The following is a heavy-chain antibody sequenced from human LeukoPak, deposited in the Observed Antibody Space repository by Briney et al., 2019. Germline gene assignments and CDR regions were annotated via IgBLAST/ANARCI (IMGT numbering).Heavy chain of an antibody. D-gene: IGHD3-22*01. Sequence: ASVKVSCKASGYTFTSYGISWVRQAPGHGLEWMGWVSAYNGNTNYAQKLQGRVTMTTDTSTSTAYMELRSLRSDDTAVYYCARDLAEKTQDEYYYDSSGYPTYWGQGTLVTVSS. CDR2: VSAYNGNT. J-gene: IGHJ4*02. CDR3: ARDLAEKTQDEYYYDSSGYPTY. V-gene: IGHV1-18*01. CDR1: GYTFTSYG.